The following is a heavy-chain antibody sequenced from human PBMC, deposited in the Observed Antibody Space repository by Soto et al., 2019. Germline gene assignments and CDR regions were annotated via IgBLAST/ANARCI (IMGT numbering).Heavy chain of an antibody. D-gene: IGHD3-3*01. CDR3: AKDVEFQSGYYSGRHSFAP. V-gene: IGHV3-30*18. CDR2: ISYDGSNK. J-gene: IGHJ5*02. Sequence: GGSLRLSCAASGFTFSSYGMHWVLQAPGKWLEWVAVISYDGSNKYYADSVKGRFTISRDNSKKTPYLQINSMRVQDTGTYYCAKDVEFQSGYYSGRHSFAPWGQGALVTVYS. CDR1: GFTFSSYG.